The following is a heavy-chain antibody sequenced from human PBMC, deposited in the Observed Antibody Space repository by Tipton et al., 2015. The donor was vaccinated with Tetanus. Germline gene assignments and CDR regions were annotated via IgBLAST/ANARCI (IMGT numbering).Heavy chain of an antibody. J-gene: IGHJ4*02. CDR2: IYYSGST. CDR3: ARVAQYSSSSTFDY. Sequence: LRLSCTVSGGSISSYYWSWIRQPPGKGLEWIGYIYYSGSTNYNPSLKSRVTISVDTSKNQFSLKLSSVTAADTAVYYCARVAQYSSSSTFDYWGQGTLVTVSS. V-gene: IGHV4-59*01. D-gene: IGHD6-6*01. CDR1: GGSISSYY.